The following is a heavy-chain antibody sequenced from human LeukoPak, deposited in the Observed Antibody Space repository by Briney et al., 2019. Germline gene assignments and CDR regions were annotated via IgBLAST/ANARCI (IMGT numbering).Heavy chain of an antibody. D-gene: IGHD6-13*01. J-gene: IGHJ4*02. CDR1: GGSFSGYY. CDR2: INHSGST. V-gene: IGHV4-34*01. Sequence: SETLSLTCAVYGGSFSGYYWSWIRQPPGKGLEWIGEINHSGSTNYNPSLKSRVTISVDTSKNQFSLKLSSVTAADTAVYYCARFIAAAEDYWGQGTLVTVSS. CDR3: ARFIAAAEDY.